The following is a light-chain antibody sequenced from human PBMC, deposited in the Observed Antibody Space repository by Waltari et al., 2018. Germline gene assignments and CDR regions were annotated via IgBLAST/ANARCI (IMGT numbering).Light chain of an antibody. CDR2: AAT. Sequence: DIQVIQSPSSLSASVGDRVTIPCRASQSISDYLNWFQVKPGRAPNLLIYAATGLQSGVPSRFNGSGSGAHCTLTISRLRPEDSASYFCQQNYRTPPTFGQGTKVAI. CDR1: QSISDY. CDR3: QQNYRTPPT. V-gene: IGKV1-39*01. J-gene: IGKJ1*01.